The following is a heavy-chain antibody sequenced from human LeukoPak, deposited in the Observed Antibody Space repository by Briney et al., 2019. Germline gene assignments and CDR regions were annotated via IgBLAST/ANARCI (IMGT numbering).Heavy chain of an antibody. V-gene: IGHV4-34*01. CDR1: GFTVSSNY. CDR3: ARSYFDY. J-gene: IGHJ4*02. CDR2: INHSGST. Sequence: GSLRLSCAASGFTVSSNYMSWIRQPPGKGLEWIGEINHSGSTNYNPSLKSRVTISVDTSKNQFSLKLSSVTAADTAVYYCARSYFDYWGQGTLVTVSS.